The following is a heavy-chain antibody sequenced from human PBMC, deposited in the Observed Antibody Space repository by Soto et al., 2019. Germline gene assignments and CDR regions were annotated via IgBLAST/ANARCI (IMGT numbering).Heavy chain of an antibody. CDR3: AAGAGLGVVINAFDI. CDR2: INPSGGST. V-gene: IGHV1-46*01. Sequence: ASVKVSCKVSGYTFTSYYMHWVRQAPGQGLEWMGIINPSGGSTSYAQKFQGRVTMTRDTSTSTVYMELSSLRSEDTAVYYCAAGAGLGVVINAFDIWGQGTMVTVSS. CDR1: GYTFTSYY. J-gene: IGHJ3*02. D-gene: IGHD3-3*01.